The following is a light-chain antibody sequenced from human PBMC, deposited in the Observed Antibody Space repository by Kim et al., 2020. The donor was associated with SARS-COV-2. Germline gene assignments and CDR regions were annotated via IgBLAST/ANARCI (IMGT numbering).Light chain of an antibody. J-gene: IGKJ1*01. CDR1: QSLVHGTGNTY. V-gene: IGKV2-30*02. CDR3: MQSTHWPWT. Sequence: PASNSCRSSQSLVHGTGNTYLSWFQQRPGQSPRRLIYKVSTRDSGVPDTFSGSGSGTDFTLKISRVEAKDVGVYYCMQSTHWPWTFGQGTKVDIK. CDR2: KVS.